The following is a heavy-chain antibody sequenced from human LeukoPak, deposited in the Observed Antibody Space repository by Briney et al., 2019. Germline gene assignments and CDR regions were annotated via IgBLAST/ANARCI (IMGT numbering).Heavy chain of an antibody. CDR1: GGSISSGSYY. V-gene: IGHV4-61*02. J-gene: IGHJ6*03. Sequence: SETLSLTCTVSGGSISSGSYYWTWIRQPAGKGLEWIGRMYTSGSANYNPSLKSRVTISVDTSKNQFSLKLSSVTAADTAVYYCARGPRITLIRGGQWYYYMDVWGKGTTVTISS. CDR3: ARGPRITLIRGGQWYYYMDV. D-gene: IGHD3-10*01. CDR2: MYTSGSA.